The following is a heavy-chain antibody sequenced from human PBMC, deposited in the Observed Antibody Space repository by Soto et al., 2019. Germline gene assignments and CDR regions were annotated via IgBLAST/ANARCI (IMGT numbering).Heavy chain of an antibody. CDR2: IVVGSGNT. J-gene: IGHJ3*02. D-gene: IGHD2-21*02. Sequence: GASVKVSCKASGFTFTSSAVQWVRQARGQRLAWIGWIVVGSGNTNYAQKFQERVTNTRDMSTSTAYMELSSLRSEDTAGYYCAAPEHLAYGGGDCSRDACYIWGQGTMVTV. V-gene: IGHV1-58*01. CDR3: AAPEHLAYGGGDCSRDACYI. CDR1: GFTFTSSA.